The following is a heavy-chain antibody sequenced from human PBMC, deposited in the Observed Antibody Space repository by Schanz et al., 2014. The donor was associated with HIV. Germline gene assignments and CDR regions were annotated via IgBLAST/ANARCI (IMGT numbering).Heavy chain of an antibody. CDR2: VNPESGNT. CDR1: GYTFSDYD. CDR3: VRAASFHFDKEGYYRNWYFDF. J-gene: IGHJ2*01. Sequence: QVQLVQSGPEVKKPGASVRVSCETSGYTFSDYDINWVRQAPGQGLEWMGWVNPESGNTGMADTFRARLSLTSFTSTGTAYMELDSLRAEDTAIYYCVRAASFHFDKEGYYRNWYFDFWGRGTLVAVSS. D-gene: IGHD1-26*01. V-gene: IGHV1-8*02.